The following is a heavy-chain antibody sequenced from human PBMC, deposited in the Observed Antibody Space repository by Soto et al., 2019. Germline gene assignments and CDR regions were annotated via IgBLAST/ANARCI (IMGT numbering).Heavy chain of an antibody. Sequence: QVRLKESGPGLVNPSGTLSLTCAVSGGSISSGYWWTWVRQPPGKGLEWIGEIYDSGTANYNPSLISLVHISVAKGKNQFSLRFTSVSAADAAEDYCVARTLRARSGGLDFWGQGPKVTVSS. J-gene: IGHJ6*02. V-gene: IGHV4-4*02. CDR1: GGSISSGYW. CDR2: IYDSGTA. D-gene: IGHD2-8*02. CDR3: VARTLRARSGGLDF.